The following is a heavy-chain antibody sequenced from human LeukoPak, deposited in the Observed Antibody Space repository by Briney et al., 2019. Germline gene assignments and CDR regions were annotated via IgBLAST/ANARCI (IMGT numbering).Heavy chain of an antibody. Sequence: SETLSLTCSVSGGSIRSYFWSWIRQPAGKGLEWIGYIDDSGNTNYNPSLKNRVTISVDTSKNQFSLKLSSVTAADTAVYYCAGSLYDSSGYYMVIDYWGQGTLVTVSS. CDR3: AGSLYDSSGYYMVIDY. CDR1: GGSIRSYF. V-gene: IGHV4-59*01. D-gene: IGHD3-22*01. J-gene: IGHJ4*02. CDR2: IDDSGNT.